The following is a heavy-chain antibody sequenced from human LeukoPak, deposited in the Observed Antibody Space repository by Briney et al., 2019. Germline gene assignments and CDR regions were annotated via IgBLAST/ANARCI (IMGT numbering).Heavy chain of an antibody. CDR1: GFTFSSYE. J-gene: IGHJ4*02. D-gene: IGHD5-24*01. CDR2: ISSSGNTI. Sequence: GGSLRLSCAASGFTFSSYEMNWVRQAPGKGLGWVSYISSSGNTIYYADSVKGRFTISRDNAKNSLYLQMNSLRAEDTAVYYCARGEDGYNSDYWGQGTLVTVSS. CDR3: ARGEDGYNSDY. V-gene: IGHV3-48*03.